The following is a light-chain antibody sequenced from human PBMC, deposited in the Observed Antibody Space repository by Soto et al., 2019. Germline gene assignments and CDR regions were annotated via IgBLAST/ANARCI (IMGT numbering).Light chain of an antibody. CDR3: QQYNNWPRT. CDR2: GAS. Sequence: EIVMTQSPATLSVSPGERVTLSCRASQSLSTNLAWLQQKPGQAPRLLIYGASTRATGVPARFSGSGSGTEFTPTISSLQSEDFAIYYCQQYNNWPRTFGQGTKVEIK. V-gene: IGKV3-15*01. CDR1: QSLSTN. J-gene: IGKJ1*01.